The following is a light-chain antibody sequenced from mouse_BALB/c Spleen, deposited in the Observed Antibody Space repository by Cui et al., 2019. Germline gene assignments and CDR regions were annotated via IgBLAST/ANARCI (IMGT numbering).Light chain of an antibody. CDR1: QSLLNSGNQKNY. Sequence: DIVMTQSPSSLTVTAGEKVTMSCKSSQSLLNSGNQKNYLTWYQQKPGQPPKLLIYWASTRESGVPDRFTLTISSVQAEDLAVYYCQNDYSYPLTFGAGTKLELK. CDR2: WAS. J-gene: IGKJ5*01. CDR3: QNDYSYPLT. V-gene: IGKV8-19*01.